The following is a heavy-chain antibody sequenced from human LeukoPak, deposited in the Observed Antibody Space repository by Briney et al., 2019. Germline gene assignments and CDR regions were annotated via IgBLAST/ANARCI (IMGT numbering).Heavy chain of an antibody. CDR2: IDGRGGII. CDR1: GFSFSNYY. CDR3: AREGDGSRYYFDY. V-gene: IGHV3-48*04. J-gene: IGHJ4*02. Sequence: GGSLRLSCKASGFSFSNYYMNWVRQAPGKGLEWLSHIDGRGGIINYADSVKGRFTISRDNARNSLDLHMSSLGAEDTAVYYCAREGDGSRYYFDYWGQGILVTVSS. D-gene: IGHD2-21*01.